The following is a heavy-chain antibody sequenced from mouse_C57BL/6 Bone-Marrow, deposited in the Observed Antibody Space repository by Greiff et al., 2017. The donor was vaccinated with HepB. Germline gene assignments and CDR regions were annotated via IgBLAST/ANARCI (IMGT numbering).Heavy chain of an antibody. Sequence: QVQLQQPGAELVKPGASVKMSCKASGYTFTSYWITWVKQRPGQGLEWIGDIYPGSGSTNYNEKFKSKATLTVDRSSSTAYMQLSSLTAEDSAVYYCARDPLLRGAMDYWGQGTSVTVSS. CDR3: ARDPLLRGAMDY. D-gene: IGHD1-1*01. V-gene: IGHV1-55*01. J-gene: IGHJ4*01. CDR2: IYPGSGST. CDR1: GYTFTSYW.